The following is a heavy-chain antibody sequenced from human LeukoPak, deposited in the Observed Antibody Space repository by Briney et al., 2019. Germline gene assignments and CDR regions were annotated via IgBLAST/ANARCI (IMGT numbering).Heavy chain of an antibody. V-gene: IGHV3-7*01. CDR3: ARWLELMRNFDW. CDR2: IKQDGSEK. D-gene: IGHD5-24*01. J-gene: IGHJ4*02. CDR1: GFTFSDYW. Sequence: GGSLRLFCVGSGFTFSDYWMSWVRQAPGKGLEWVANIKQDGSEKDYVDALKGRFTISRDNAKNSLYLQMNSLRAEDTAVYYCARWLELMRNFDWWGQGTLVTVSS.